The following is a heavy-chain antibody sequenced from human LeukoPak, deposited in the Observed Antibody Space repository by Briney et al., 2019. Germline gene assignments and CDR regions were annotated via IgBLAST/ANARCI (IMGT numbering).Heavy chain of an antibody. CDR1: GGSISSSSYY. D-gene: IGHD6-6*01. CDR2: IYYSGST. J-gene: IGHJ6*03. V-gene: IGHV4-39*01. Sequence: KPWETLSLTCTVSGGSISSSSYYWGWIRQPPGKGLEWIGSIYYSGSTYYNPSLKSRATISVDTSKNQFSLKLSSVTAADTAVYYCASRIAARPVYYYYYMDVWGKGTTVTVSS. CDR3: ASRIAARPVYYYYYMDV.